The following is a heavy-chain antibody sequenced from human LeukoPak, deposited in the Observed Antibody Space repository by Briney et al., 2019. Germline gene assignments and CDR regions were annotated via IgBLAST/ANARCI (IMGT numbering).Heavy chain of an antibody. V-gene: IGHV4-39*01. D-gene: IGHD3-22*01. J-gene: IGHJ3*02. CDR1: GGSTSSSSYY. CDR3: ARLASITMIVVVITSDAFDI. CDR2: IYYSGST. Sequence: PSETLSLTCTVSGGSTSSSSYYWGWIRQPPGKGLEWIGSIYYSGSTYYNPSLKSRVTISVDTSKNQFSLKLSSVTAADTAVYYCARLASITMIVVVITSDAFDIWGQGTMVTVSS.